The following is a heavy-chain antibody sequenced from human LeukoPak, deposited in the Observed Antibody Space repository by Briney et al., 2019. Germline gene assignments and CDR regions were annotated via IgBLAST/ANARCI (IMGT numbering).Heavy chain of an antibody. Sequence: ASVKVSCKASGYTFTGSYMHWVRQAPGQGLEWMGWINPNSGGTNSAQKFKGRVTMTRDTSISTAYMELSRLRSDDTAVYYCVSGRGYGDDFDNWGQGTLVTVFS. CDR3: VSGRGYGDDFDN. J-gene: IGHJ4*02. CDR1: GYTFTGSY. D-gene: IGHD4/OR15-4a*01. V-gene: IGHV1-2*02. CDR2: INPNSGGT.